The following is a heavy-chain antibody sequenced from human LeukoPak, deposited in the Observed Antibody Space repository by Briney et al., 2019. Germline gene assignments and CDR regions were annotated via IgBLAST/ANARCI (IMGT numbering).Heavy chain of an antibody. CDR3: ARVTAEVWFDP. V-gene: IGHV4-39*01. J-gene: IGHJ5*02. D-gene: IGHD5-18*01. Sequence: KPSETLSLTCTVSGGSISSSSYYWGWIRQPPGKGLEWIGSIYYSGSTYYNPSLKSRVTISVDTSKNQFSLKLSSETAADTAVYYCARVTAEVWFDPWGQGTLVTVSS. CDR2: IYYSGST. CDR1: GGSISSSSYY.